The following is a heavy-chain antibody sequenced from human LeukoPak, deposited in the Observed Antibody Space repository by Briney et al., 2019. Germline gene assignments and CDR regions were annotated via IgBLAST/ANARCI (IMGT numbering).Heavy chain of an antibody. D-gene: IGHD1-26*01. CDR2: IKQGGSEK. Sequence: GGSLRLSCTASGLTLSNYWMIWVRQAPGKGLKWVAKIKQGGSEKYYVDSVKGRFTISGDNAENSLYLQMNSLRVEDTAVYYCAARSSGNPYFWGQGTLVTVSS. CDR1: GLTLSNYW. J-gene: IGHJ4*02. V-gene: IGHV3-7*03. CDR3: AARSSGNPYF.